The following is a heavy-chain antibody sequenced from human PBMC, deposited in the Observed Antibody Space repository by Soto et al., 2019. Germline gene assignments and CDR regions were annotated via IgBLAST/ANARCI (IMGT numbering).Heavy chain of an antibody. CDR1: GYTFTGDG. Sequence: ASVKVSCKASGYTFTGDGISWVRQAPGQGLEWMGWISAYNGNTNYAQKLQGRVTMTTDTSTSTAYMELRSLRSDDTAVYYCARDADYYDSSEDYYYYGMDVWGQGTTVTVSS. CDR3: ARDADYYDSSEDYYYYGMDV. CDR2: ISAYNGNT. V-gene: IGHV1-18*01. J-gene: IGHJ6*02. D-gene: IGHD3-22*01.